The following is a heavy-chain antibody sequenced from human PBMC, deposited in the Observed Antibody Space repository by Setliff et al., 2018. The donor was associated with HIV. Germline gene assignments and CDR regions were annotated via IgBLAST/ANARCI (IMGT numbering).Heavy chain of an antibody. CDR1: GDSISISSSF. Sequence: KPSETLSLTCAVSGDSISISSSFWGWIRQPPGKGLEWIGTLYYSGSAYYNPSLKSRLTISVDTSKNQFSLKLRSVTAADTALYYCARDEGVVAATETYYYNGLDVWGQGTTVTVSS. CDR3: ARDEGVVAATETYYYNGLDV. D-gene: IGHD2-15*01. J-gene: IGHJ6*02. V-gene: IGHV4-39*02. CDR2: LYYSGSA.